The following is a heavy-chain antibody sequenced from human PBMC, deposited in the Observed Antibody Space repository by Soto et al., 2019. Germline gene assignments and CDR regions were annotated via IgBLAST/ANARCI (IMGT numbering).Heavy chain of an antibody. D-gene: IGHD3-10*01. Sequence: QVQLVESGGGVVQPGRSLRLSCAASGFPFTSYGMHWVREGPDKGLEWVAIISYDGSDKYYADSVKGRFIISRDYSKNTLYLQMNSLRPEDTALYYCVGGQYYFVYRGQGTLVIVSS. CDR1: GFPFTSYG. J-gene: IGHJ4*02. CDR3: VGGQYYFVY. V-gene: IGHV3-30*03. CDR2: ISYDGSDK.